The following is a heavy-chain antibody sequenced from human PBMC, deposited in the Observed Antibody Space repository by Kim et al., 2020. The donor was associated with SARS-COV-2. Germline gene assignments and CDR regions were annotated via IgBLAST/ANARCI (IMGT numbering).Heavy chain of an antibody. V-gene: IGHV3-15*01. D-gene: IGHD2-15*01. J-gene: IGHJ4*02. Sequence: PVKGRFAISRDDSKNKLYLQMNSLKTEDTAVYYCTTDQDCSGGSCLPTDYWGQGTLVTVSS. CDR3: TTDQDCSGGSCLPTDY.